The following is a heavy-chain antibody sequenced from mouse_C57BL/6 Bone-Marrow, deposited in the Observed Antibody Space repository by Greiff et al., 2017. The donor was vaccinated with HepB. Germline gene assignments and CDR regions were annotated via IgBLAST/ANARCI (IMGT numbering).Heavy chain of an antibody. CDR3: AKRGNGDYDP. V-gene: IGHV1-22*01. D-gene: IGHD6-1*01. J-gene: IGHJ2*01. Sequence: VQLQQSGPELVKPGASVKMSCKASGYTFTDYNMHWVKQSHGKSLEWIGYINPNNGGTSYNQKFKGKATLTVNKSSSTAYMELRSLASEDSAVYYCAKRGNGDYDPWGQGTTLTVSS. CDR2: INPNNGGT. CDR1: GYTFTDYN.